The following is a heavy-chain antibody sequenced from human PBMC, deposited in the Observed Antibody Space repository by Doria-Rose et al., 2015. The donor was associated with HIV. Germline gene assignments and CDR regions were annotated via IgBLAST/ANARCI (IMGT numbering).Heavy chain of an antibody. CDR2: IFSDDER. D-gene: IGHD6-13*01. Sequence: QITLKESGPVLVKPTETLTLTCTVSGVSLSSPGMGVSWIRQPPGKVLEWPVNIFSDDERSYKTSLKSRLTISRGTSKSQVVLTMTDMDPVDTATYYCARIKSSRWYHKYYFDFWGQGTLVIVSA. CDR3: ARIKSSRWYHKYYFDF. V-gene: IGHV2-26*01. CDR1: GVSLSSPGMG. J-gene: IGHJ4*02.